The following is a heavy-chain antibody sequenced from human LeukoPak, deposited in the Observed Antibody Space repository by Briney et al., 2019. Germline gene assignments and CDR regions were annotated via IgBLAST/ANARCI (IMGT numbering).Heavy chain of an antibody. V-gene: IGHV4-31*03. CDR3: ARRTSVLGMDV. Sequence: KSSETLSLTCTVSGGSISSGGYYWSWIRQHPGKGLEWIGYIYYSGSTYYNPSLKSRVIISVDTSKNQFSLKLSSVTAADTAVYYCARRTSVLGMDVWGQGTTVTVSS. J-gene: IGHJ6*02. CDR2: IYYSGST. CDR1: GGSISSGGYY. D-gene: IGHD2-2*01.